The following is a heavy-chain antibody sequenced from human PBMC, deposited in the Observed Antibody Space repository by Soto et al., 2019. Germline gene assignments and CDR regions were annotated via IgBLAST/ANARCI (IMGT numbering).Heavy chain of an antibody. Sequence: EVQLLESGGGLVQPGGSLRLSCAASGFTFSSYAMSWVRQAPGKGLERVSAISGSGGSTYYADSVKGRFTISRDNSKNTLYLQMNSLRAEDTAVYYCAHIVVVPAATSGNYWGQGTLVTVSS. CDR3: AHIVVVPAATSGNY. CDR2: ISGSGGST. J-gene: IGHJ4*02. V-gene: IGHV3-23*01. CDR1: GFTFSSYA. D-gene: IGHD2-2*01.